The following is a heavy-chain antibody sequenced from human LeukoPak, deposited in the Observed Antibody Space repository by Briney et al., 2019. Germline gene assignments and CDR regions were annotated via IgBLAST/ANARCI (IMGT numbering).Heavy chain of an antibody. Sequence: ASVKVSCKASGGTFISYAISWVRQAPGQGLEWMGGIIPIFGTANYAQKFQGRVTMTRDTSTSTVYMELSSLRSEDTAVYYCARYCGGDCLYGGFDYWGQGTLVTVSS. CDR1: GGTFISYA. J-gene: IGHJ4*02. D-gene: IGHD2-21*02. CDR3: ARYCGGDCLYGGFDY. CDR2: IIPIFGTA. V-gene: IGHV1-69*05.